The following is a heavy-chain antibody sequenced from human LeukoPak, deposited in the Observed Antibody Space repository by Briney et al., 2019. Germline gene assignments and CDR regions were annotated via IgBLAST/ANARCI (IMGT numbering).Heavy chain of an antibody. D-gene: IGHD6-19*01. J-gene: IGHJ4*02. CDR2: IYYSGST. CDR1: GGSISSFY. Sequence: SETLSLTCTVSGGSISSFYWNWIRQPPGKGLEWIGHIYYSGSTNYNPSLKSRVTISVDTSKTQFSLRLSSVTAADTAVYYCARGASVPDTLFNYWGQGTLVTVSS. V-gene: IGHV4-59*01. CDR3: ARGASVPDTLFNY.